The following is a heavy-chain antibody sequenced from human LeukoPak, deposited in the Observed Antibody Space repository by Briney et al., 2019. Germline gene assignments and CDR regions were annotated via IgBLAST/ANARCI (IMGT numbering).Heavy chain of an antibody. CDR3: AREGGAVTTYDY. J-gene: IGHJ4*02. V-gene: IGHV4-34*01. CDR2: INHSGST. D-gene: IGHD4-17*01. CDR1: GGSFSGYY. Sequence: SETLSLTCAVYGGSFSGYYWSWIRQPPGKGLEWIGEINHSGSTNYNPSLKSRVTISVDTSKNQFSLKLSSVTAADTAVYYCAREGGAVTTYDYWGQGTLVTVSS.